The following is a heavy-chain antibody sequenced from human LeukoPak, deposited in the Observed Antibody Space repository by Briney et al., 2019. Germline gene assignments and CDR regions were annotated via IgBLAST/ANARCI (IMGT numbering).Heavy chain of an antibody. CDR3: ARDSDYDYVWGSYRYVDY. J-gene: IGHJ4*02. D-gene: IGHD3-16*02. CDR2: IYHSGST. V-gene: IGHV4-30-2*01. CDR1: GGSISSGGYY. Sequence: SETLSLTCTVSGGSISSGGYYWSWIRQPPGKGLEWIGYIYHSGSTYYNPSLKSRVTISVDTSKNQFSLKLSSVTAADTAVYYCARDSDYDYVWGSYRYVDYWGQGTLVTVSS.